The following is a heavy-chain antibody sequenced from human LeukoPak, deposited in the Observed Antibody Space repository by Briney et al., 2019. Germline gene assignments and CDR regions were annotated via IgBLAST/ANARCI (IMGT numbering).Heavy chain of an antibody. CDR1: GFTFRSYA. Sequence: QPGGSLRLSCAASGFTFRSYAMNWVRQAPGKGLEWVSHISGSGASTYYADYVKGRFTISRDNSKNTLYLQVNSLRAEDTAVYYCAKTVGLTEHWGQGTLVTVSS. CDR2: ISGSGAST. J-gene: IGHJ1*01. D-gene: IGHD4-23*01. V-gene: IGHV3-23*01. CDR3: AKTVGLTEH.